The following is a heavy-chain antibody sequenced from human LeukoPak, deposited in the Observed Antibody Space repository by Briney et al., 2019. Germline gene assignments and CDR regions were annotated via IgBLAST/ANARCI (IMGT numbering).Heavy chain of an antibody. D-gene: IGHD3-22*01. CDR1: GLTFSNAW. Sequence: GGSLRLSCAASGLTFSNAWMSWVRQAPGKGLEWVARIKSKTDGGTTDYAAPVKGRFTISRDDSKNMVYLQMISLQTEDTAVYYCTTYYYDSTSDFGYWGQGTLVTVSS. CDR3: TTYYYDSTSDFGY. CDR2: IKSKTDGGTT. V-gene: IGHV3-15*01. J-gene: IGHJ4*02.